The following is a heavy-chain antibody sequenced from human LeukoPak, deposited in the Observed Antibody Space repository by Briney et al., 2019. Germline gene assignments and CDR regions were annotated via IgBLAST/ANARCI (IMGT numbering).Heavy chain of an antibody. CDR1: GFTFSDYY. Sequence: GGSLRLSCAPSGFTFSDYYMSWIRQAPGKGLEWVSYISSSGSTIYYADSVKGRFTISRDKAKNSLYLQMNSLRAEDTAVYYCARDPCGGDCYFDYWGQGTLVTVSS. D-gene: IGHD2-21*02. CDR3: ARDPCGGDCYFDY. J-gene: IGHJ4*02. V-gene: IGHV3-11*01. CDR2: ISSSGSTI.